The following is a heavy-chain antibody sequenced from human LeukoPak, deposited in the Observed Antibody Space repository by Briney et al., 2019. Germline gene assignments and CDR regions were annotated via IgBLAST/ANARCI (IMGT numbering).Heavy chain of an antibody. CDR3: ARSTVGGITLAD. CDR2: INPNSGGT. CDR1: GYTVSGYY. V-gene: IGHV1-2*02. J-gene: IGHJ4*02. D-gene: IGHD3-10*01. Sequence: ASVKVSCKASGYTVSGYYIHWVRQAPGQGLEWMGWINPNSGGTNYAQRFQGRVTMTRDTSISTAYMDLSRLRSEDRAVYYCARSTVGGITLADWGQGTLVTVSS.